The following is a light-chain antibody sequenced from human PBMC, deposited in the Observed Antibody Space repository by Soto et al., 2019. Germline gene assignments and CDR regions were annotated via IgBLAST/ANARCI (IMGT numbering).Light chain of an antibody. CDR3: QQYGSSPPT. Sequence: EIVLTQSPGTLSLSPGERATLSCRASQSVSSNYLAWYQQKPGQAPRLLIYGASSRATGIPDRFSGSGSGTDFTLTISRLEPEDFAVYYCQQYGSSPPTFGQGTRWISN. V-gene: IGKV3-20*01. CDR2: GAS. J-gene: IGKJ1*01. CDR1: QSVSSNY.